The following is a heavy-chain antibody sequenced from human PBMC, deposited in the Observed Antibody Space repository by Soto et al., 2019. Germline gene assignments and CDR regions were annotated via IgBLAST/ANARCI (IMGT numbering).Heavy chain of an antibody. J-gene: IGHJ5*02. V-gene: IGHV1-69*06. CDR2: IIRIFGTA. D-gene: IGHD1-26*01. CDR1: GGTFSSYA. Sequence: VQLVQSGAEVKQPGSSVRVSCAASGGTFSSYAISWVRQAPGQGLEWVGGIIRIFGTANYAQKFQGRVTITTDKSTSKHYMERSSVRSADTAVYSCASVVGGSIRGWFDPWGQGTLVTVSS. CDR3: ASVVGGSIRGWFDP.